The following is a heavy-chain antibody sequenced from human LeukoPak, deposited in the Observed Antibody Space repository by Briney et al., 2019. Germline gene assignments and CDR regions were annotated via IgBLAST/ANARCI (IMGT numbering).Heavy chain of an antibody. V-gene: IGHV4-39*07. D-gene: IGHD5-18*01. CDR3: ARGRLRLAAMVHPGSYYFDY. CDR1: GGSISSSSYY. Sequence: SETLSLTCTVSGGSISSSSYYWGWIRQPPGKGLEWIGSIYYSGSTYYNPSLKSRVTISVDTSKNQFSLKLSSVTAADTAVYYCARGRLRLAAMVHPGSYYFDYWGQGTLVTVSS. J-gene: IGHJ4*02. CDR2: IYYSGST.